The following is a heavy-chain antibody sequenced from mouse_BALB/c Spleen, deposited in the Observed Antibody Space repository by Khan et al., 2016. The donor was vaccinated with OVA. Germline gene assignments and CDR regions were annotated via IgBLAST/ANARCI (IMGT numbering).Heavy chain of an antibody. Sequence: QVRLQQSGPGLVAPSQNLSITCTVSGFSLTDYGVNWVRQPPGKGLEWLGMIWGDGSTDYNSALKSRLSISKDNSKSQVFLKMNSLQTDDTARYYCAREVRLGGFAYWGQGTLVTVSA. D-gene: IGHD3-3*01. J-gene: IGHJ3*01. V-gene: IGHV2-6-7*01. CDR2: IWGDGST. CDR3: AREVRLGGFAY. CDR1: GFSLTDYG.